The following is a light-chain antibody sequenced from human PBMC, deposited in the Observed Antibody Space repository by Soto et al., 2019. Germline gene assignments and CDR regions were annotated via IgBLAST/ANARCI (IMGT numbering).Light chain of an antibody. V-gene: IGLV2-14*01. CDR2: AVS. Sequence: QSALTQPASVSGSLGQSITVSCTGTSSDVGAYNYVSWYQQSPGRTPKLLIYAVSNRPSGVSNRFSGSKSGNTASLTISGLQADDEADYYCSSYTTTATVIFGGGTQLTVL. J-gene: IGLJ2*01. CDR3: SSYTTTATVI. CDR1: SSDVGAYNY.